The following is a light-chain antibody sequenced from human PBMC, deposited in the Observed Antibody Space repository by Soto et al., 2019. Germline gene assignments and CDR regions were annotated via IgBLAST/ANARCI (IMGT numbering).Light chain of an antibody. J-gene: IGKJ4*01. CDR2: GAS. Sequence: DIQMTQSPSSLSASVGDRVTVTCRASQSIATFLNWYQHKPGKAPKLLISGASNLQSGVPSRFSGSGSGTDFTLTINSLHPEDFATYDCQQSYSSLALTFGGGTKLEIK. CDR1: QSIATF. CDR3: QQSYSSLALT. V-gene: IGKV1-39*01.